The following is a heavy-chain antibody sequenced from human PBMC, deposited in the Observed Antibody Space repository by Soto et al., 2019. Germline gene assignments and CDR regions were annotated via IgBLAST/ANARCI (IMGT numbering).Heavy chain of an antibody. CDR3: AKDYYDSSGYSYFDY. D-gene: IGHD3-22*01. J-gene: IGHJ4*02. CDR2: ISGSGGGT. CDR1: GFTFSSYA. V-gene: IGHV3-23*01. Sequence: PGGSLRLSCAASGFTFSSYAMSWVRQPPGKGLEWVSAISGSGGGTYYAESVKGRFTISRDNSKNMLYLQMNSVRAEDTAVYYCAKDYYDSSGYSYFDYWGQGTQVTVSS.